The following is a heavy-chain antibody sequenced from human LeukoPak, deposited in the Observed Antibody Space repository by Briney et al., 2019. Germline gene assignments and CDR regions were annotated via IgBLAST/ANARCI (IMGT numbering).Heavy chain of an antibody. CDR2: IYYSGST. Sequence: PSETLSLTCTVSGGSISDYYWSWIRQPPGKGLEWIGYIYYSGSTKYNPYLKSRVTISLDTSNNQFSLRLSSVTAADTAVYYCARSRGSSSSLIAFDIWGQGTMVAVSS. CDR1: GGSISDYY. J-gene: IGHJ3*02. V-gene: IGHV4-59*01. D-gene: IGHD6-6*01. CDR3: ARSRGSSSSLIAFDI.